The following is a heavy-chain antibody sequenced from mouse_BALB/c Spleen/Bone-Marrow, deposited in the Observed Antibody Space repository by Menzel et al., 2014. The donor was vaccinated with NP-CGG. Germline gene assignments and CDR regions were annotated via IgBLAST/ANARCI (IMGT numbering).Heavy chain of an antibody. CDR2: IYPGDGDT. CDR1: GYAFSSSW. V-gene: IGHV1-82*01. J-gene: IGHJ1*01. D-gene: IGHD2-1*01. CDR3: ARGGNSWYFDV. Sequence: QVQLQQPGPELVKPGASVKISCEASGYAFSSSWMNWVKQRPGQGLEWIGRIYPGDGDTNYNGKFKGKATLTADKSSSTAYMQLSSLTSVDSAVYFCARGGNSWYFDVWGAGTSVTVSS.